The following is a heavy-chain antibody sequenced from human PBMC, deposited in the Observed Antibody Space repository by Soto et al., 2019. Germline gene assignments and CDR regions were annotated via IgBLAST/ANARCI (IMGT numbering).Heavy chain of an antibody. CDR3: ARGGVPAGSSDY. CDR1: GYTFTSYGYG. Sequence: QVQLVQSGAEVKKPGASVKVSCKASGYTFTSYGYGISWVRQAPGQGLEWMGWISDYNGNTNYAQKSQGRVTMTTDTSTSTAYMELRSLRSDDTAVYYCARGGVPAGSSDYWGQGTLVTVSA. V-gene: IGHV1-18*01. D-gene: IGHD2-2*01. CDR2: ISDYNGNT. J-gene: IGHJ4*02.